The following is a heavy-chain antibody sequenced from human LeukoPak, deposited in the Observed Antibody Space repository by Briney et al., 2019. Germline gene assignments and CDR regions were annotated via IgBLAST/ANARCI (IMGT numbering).Heavy chain of an antibody. CDR1: GFIFSSYA. J-gene: IGHJ4*02. Sequence: GGSLRLSCAASGFIFSSYAMSWVRQVPGKGLQWVSSISGSGANTYNADSVKGRFTISRDNSRKTVYLEMNSLRVEDTAVYYCARDGDYSSGYGKDYWGQGTLVTVSS. CDR3: ARDGDYSSGYGKDY. V-gene: IGHV3-23*01. CDR2: ISGSGANT. D-gene: IGHD5-18*01.